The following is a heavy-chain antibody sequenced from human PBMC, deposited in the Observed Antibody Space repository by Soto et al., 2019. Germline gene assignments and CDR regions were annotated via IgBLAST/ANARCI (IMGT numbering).Heavy chain of an antibody. CDR2: IVVGSGNT. V-gene: IGHV1-58*01. CDR1: GFTFPSSA. J-gene: IGHJ4*02. Sequence: QMQLVQSGPEVKKPGTSVKVSCKASGFTFPSSAVQWVRQARGQRLEWIARIVVGSGNTNYAQKFQERLTISRDMSTNTAYMERSSLRSEDTAVYYCAAVPYYYDTSGTYFDYWGQGTPVTVSS. CDR3: AAVPYYYDTSGTYFDY. D-gene: IGHD3-22*01.